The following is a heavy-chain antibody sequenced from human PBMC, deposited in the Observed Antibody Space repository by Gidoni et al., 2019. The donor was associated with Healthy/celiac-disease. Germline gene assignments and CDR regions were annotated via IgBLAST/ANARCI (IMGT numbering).Heavy chain of an antibody. CDR3: ARVGRGRLYYYDSSGYLDY. Sequence: QVQLQQWGAGLLKPSETLSLTCAVYGGSFSGYYWSWIRQPPGKGLEWIGEINHSGSTNYNPALKSRVTISVDTSKNQFSLKLSSVTAADTAVYYCARVGRGRLYYYDSSGYLDYWGQGTLVTVSS. V-gene: IGHV4-34*01. J-gene: IGHJ4*02. CDR2: INHSGST. D-gene: IGHD3-22*01. CDR1: GGSFSGYY.